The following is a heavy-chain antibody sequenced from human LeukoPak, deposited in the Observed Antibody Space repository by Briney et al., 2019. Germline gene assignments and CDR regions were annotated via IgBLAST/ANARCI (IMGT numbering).Heavy chain of an antibody. D-gene: IGHD3-3*01. Sequence: GRSLRLSCAASGFTFSSYGMHWVRQAPGKGLEWVAVISYDGSNKYYADSVKGRFTISRDNSKNTLYLQMNSLRAEDTAVYYCAKSRGVVLRFLEWLSNSPPDYWGQGTLVTVSS. CDR2: ISYDGSNK. J-gene: IGHJ4*02. V-gene: IGHV3-30*18. CDR3: AKSRGVVLRFLEWLSNSPPDY. CDR1: GFTFSSYG.